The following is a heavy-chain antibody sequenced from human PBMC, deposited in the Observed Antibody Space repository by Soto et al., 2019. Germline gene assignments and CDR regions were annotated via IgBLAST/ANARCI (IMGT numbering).Heavy chain of an antibody. J-gene: IGHJ5*02. Sequence: QGQLVQSGAEVKKPGASVKVSCTASGNTFTNFGVTWVRQAPGQGLEWMGRISAYTDDPNYAQKFQGRGTMTLDTATRTAYLELRMLTTDDTAVYYCERVIPGAEPWFDPWGQVTLVTVSS. CDR1: GNTFTNFG. CDR3: ERVIPGAEPWFDP. CDR2: ISAYTDDP. V-gene: IGHV1-18*01. D-gene: IGHD2-2*01.